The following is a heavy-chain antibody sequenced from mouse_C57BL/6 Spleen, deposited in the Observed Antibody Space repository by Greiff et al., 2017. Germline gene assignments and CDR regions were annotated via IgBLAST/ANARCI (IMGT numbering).Heavy chain of an antibody. CDR2: IRLKSDNYAT. D-gene: IGHD3-2*02. CDR3: TEGDSSGW. J-gene: IGHJ2*01. Sequence: EVQGVESGGGLVQPGGSMKLSCVASGFTFSNYWMNWVRQSPEKGLEWVAQIRLKSDNYATHYAESVKGRFTISRDDSKSSVYLQMNNLRAEDTGIYYCTEGDSSGWWGQGTTLTVSS. CDR1: GFTFSNYW. V-gene: IGHV6-3*01.